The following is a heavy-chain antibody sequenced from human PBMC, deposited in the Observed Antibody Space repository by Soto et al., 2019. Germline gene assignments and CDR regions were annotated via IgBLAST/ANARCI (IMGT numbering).Heavy chain of an antibody. Sequence: GSLRLSCAASGFTFSSYSMNWVRQAPGKGLEWVSSISSSSSYIYYADSVKGRFTISRDNAKNSLYLQMNSLRAEDTAVYYCARGGPPDDAFDIWGQGTMVTVSS. CDR2: ISSSSSYI. V-gene: IGHV3-21*01. D-gene: IGHD3-10*01. CDR1: GFTFSSYS. CDR3: ARGGPPDDAFDI. J-gene: IGHJ3*02.